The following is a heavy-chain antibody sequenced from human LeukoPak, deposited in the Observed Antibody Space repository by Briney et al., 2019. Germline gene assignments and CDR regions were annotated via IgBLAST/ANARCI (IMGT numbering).Heavy chain of an antibody. D-gene: IGHD6-6*01. CDR3: GRVGGRSKAAKGDAFDI. Sequence: GGSLRLSCAASGFTFSSYSMNWVRQVPGKGLEWVSSISSGSTYMYYADSVKGRFTISRDNAQNSVFLQMNSLRAEDTAVYYCGRVGGRSKAAKGDAFDIWGQGTMVVVSS. CDR2: ISSGSTYM. J-gene: IGHJ3*02. V-gene: IGHV3-21*06. CDR1: GFTFSSYS.